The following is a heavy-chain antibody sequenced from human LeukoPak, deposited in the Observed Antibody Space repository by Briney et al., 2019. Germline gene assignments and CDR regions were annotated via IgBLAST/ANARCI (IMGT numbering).Heavy chain of an antibody. CDR3: ARDFGYF. J-gene: IGHJ4*02. V-gene: IGHV3-23*01. CDR2: ITPSGYDT. Sequence: GGSLRLSCAASGFTFSTSAMRWVRQAPGRGLEWVSAITPSGYDTYYADSVRGRFTISRDNSRNTLYLQINSLRAEDTAVYYCARDFGYFWGQGTLVTVSS. CDR1: GFTFSTSA. D-gene: IGHD3-10*01.